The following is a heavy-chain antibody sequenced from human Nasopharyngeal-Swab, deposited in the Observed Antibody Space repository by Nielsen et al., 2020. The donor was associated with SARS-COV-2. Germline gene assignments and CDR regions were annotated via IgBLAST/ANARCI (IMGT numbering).Heavy chain of an antibody. CDR2: ISGSGGST. V-gene: IGHV3-23*01. Sequence: GESLKISCAASGFTFSSYAMSWVRQAPGKGLEWVSAISGSGGSTYYADSVKGRFTISRDNSKNTLYLQMNSLRAEDTAVYYCARAGDCSSTSCKPGPIDYWGQGTLVTVSS. CDR1: GFTFSSYA. D-gene: IGHD2-2*01. J-gene: IGHJ4*02. CDR3: ARAGDCSSTSCKPGPIDY.